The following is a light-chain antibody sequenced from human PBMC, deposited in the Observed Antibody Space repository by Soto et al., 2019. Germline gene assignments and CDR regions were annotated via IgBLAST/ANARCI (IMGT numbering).Light chain of an antibody. CDR3: SSFTRSTTLEVV. CDR2: GVS. Sequence: QSALTQPASVSGSPGRSITISCTGTSSDVGRFNYVSWYQQHPGEAPKLLIYGVSHRPSGVSDRFSGSKSGNTASLTISGLQAEDEGDYYCSSFTRSTTLEVVFGGGTQLTVL. CDR1: SSDVGRFNY. V-gene: IGLV2-14*01. J-gene: IGLJ7*01.